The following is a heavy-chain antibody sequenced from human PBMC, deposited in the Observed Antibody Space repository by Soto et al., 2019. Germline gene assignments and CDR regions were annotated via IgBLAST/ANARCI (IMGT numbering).Heavy chain of an antibody. CDR1: GGTFSSYA. D-gene: IGHD6-13*01. CDR3: ARDLAADDDY. Sequence: QVQLVQSADEVKKPGSSVTVSCKDSGGTFSSYAISWVRQAPGQGLEWMGGIIPIFGTANYAQKFQGRVTITADEFTSTAYMELSSLRSEDTAVYYCARDLAADDDYWGQGTLVTVSS. V-gene: IGHV1-69*01. J-gene: IGHJ4*02. CDR2: IIPIFGTA.